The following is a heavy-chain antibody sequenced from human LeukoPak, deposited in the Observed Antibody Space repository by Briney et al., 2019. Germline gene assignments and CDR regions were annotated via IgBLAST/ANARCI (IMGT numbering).Heavy chain of an antibody. CDR2: INPNSGGT. V-gene: IGHV1-2*02. CDR1: GYTFTVYY. CDR3: ARGPRLSTISLDY. J-gene: IGHJ4*02. Sequence: ASVNVSCKASGYTFTVYYMHWVRQAPGQGLEWMGWINPNSGGTNYAQKFQGRVTMTRDTSISTAYMELSRLRSDDTAVYYCARGPRLSTISLDYWGQGTLVTVSS. D-gene: IGHD5/OR15-5a*01.